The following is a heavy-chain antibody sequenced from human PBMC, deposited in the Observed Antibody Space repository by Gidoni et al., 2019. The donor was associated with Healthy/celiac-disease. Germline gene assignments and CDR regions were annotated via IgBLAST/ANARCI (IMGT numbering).Heavy chain of an antibody. CDR3: ATARPIFGVVISYYGMDV. D-gene: IGHD3-3*01. Sequence: QVQLVQSGAEVKKPGASVQFSCKVSGYTLTELSMHWVRQAPGKGLEWMGGFDPEDGETIYAQKFQGRVTMTEDTSTDTAYMELSSLRSEDTAVYYCATARPIFGVVISYYGMDVWGQGTTVTVSS. V-gene: IGHV1-24*01. CDR1: GYTLTELS. J-gene: IGHJ6*02. CDR2: FDPEDGET.